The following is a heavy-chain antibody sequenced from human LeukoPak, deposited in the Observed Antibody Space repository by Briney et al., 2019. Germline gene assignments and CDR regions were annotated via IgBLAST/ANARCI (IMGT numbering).Heavy chain of an antibody. CDR2: TYYRSKWYN. CDR3: ARDLGAAAGNKFDP. CDR1: GDSVSSNSAA. J-gene: IGHJ5*02. D-gene: IGHD6-13*01. Sequence: SQTLSLTCAISGDSVSSNSAAWIWLRQSPSRALEGLGRTYYRSKWYNDYAVSVKSRITINPDTSKNQFSLQLISVTPEDTAVYYCARDLGAAAGNKFDPWGQGTLVTVSS. V-gene: IGHV6-1*01.